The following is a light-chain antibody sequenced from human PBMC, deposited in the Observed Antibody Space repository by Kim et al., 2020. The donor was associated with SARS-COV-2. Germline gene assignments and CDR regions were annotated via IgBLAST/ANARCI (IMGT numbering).Light chain of an antibody. CDR1: HNIRSW. CDR2: KAS. V-gene: IGKV1-5*03. CDR3: QQYNAYWT. Sequence: DIQMTQSPSTLSASVGDRVTITCRASHNIRSWLAWHQQKPGKAPKVLIYKASTVESGVPSRFSGSGSGTEFTLAISSLQSDDFATYYCQQYNAYWTFGQGTKVDIK. J-gene: IGKJ1*01.